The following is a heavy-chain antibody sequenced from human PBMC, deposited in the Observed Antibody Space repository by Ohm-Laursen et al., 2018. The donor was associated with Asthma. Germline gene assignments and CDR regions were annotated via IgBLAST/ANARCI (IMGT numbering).Heavy chain of an antibody. CDR3: ARGNLEGLQ. V-gene: IGHV3-74*01. CDR2: IFPDGRHT. D-gene: IGHD5-24*01. CDR1: GFTFSDYF. J-gene: IGHJ4*02. Sequence: SLRLSCTASGFTFSDYFMHWVRQRPGGGLDWVSHIFPDGRHTNYADSVKGRFTISRDDAKSTLYLQMNSLRADDSAVYYCARGNLEGLQWGQGTLVTVSS.